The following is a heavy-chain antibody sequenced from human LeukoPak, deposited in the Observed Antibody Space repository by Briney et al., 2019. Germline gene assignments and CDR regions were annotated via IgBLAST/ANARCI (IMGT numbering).Heavy chain of an antibody. D-gene: IGHD7-27*01. CDR2: INPKSGDT. CDR3: GVHWGSGYYFDL. CDR1: GYTFTDHY. V-gene: IGHV1-2*02. J-gene: IGHJ2*01. Sequence: ASVKVSCKASGYTFTDHYVHWVRQTPGQGLEWMGWINPKSGDTNYAQKFQGRVTMTRDTSIVTAYMELSSLTSGDTGVYYCGVHWGSGYYFDLWGRGILVTVSS.